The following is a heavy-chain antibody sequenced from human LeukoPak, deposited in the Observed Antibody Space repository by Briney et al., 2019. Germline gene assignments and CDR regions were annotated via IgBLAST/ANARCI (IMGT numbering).Heavy chain of an antibody. CDR1: GGSISSGGYY. J-gene: IGHJ3*02. D-gene: IGHD2-15*01. CDR3: ASRQISGLDAFDI. CDR2: IYYSGST. V-gene: IGHV4-31*03. Sequence: PSETLSLTCTVSGGSISSGGYYRSWIRQHPGKGLEWIGYIYYSGSTYYNPSLKSRVTISVDTSKNQFSLKLSSVTAADTAVYYCASRQISGLDAFDIWGQGTMVTVSS.